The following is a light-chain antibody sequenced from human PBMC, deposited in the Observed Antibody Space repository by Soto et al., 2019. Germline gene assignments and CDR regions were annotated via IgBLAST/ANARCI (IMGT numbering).Light chain of an antibody. CDR3: QQYNRYYPT. V-gene: IGKV1-5*01. CDR2: DAS. CDR1: QSISSW. Sequence: DIQMTQSPSTLSGSVGDRVTITCRASQSISSWLAWYQQKPGKAPKLLIYDASSLESGVPSRLSGSGSGTEFTLTISSLQPDDFATYYCQQYNRYYPTFGQRTKADI. J-gene: IGKJ1*01.